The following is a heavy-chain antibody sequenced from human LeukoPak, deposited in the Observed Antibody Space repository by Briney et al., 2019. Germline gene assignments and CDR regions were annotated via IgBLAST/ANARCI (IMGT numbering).Heavy chain of an antibody. Sequence: GGSLRLSCAASGFSFDDYAMHWVRQAPGKGLEWVSLIGWDGGSTYYADSVKGRFTISRDNSKNSLYLQMNSLRAEDTALYYCAKDTDYGDYYYGMDVWGKGTTVTVSS. CDR3: AKDTDYGDYYYGMDV. CDR2: IGWDGGST. CDR1: GFSFDDYA. V-gene: IGHV3-43D*04. J-gene: IGHJ6*04. D-gene: IGHD4-17*01.